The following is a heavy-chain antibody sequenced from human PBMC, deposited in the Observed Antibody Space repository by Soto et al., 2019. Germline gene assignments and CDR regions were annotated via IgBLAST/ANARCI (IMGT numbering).Heavy chain of an antibody. J-gene: IGHJ6*02. Sequence: KPSETLSLTCTVSGGSISSSSYYWGWIRQPPGKGLEWIGSIYYSGSTYYNPSLKSRVTISVDTSKNQFSLKLGSVTAADTAVYYCARPDTDGMDVWGQGTTVTVSS. D-gene: IGHD2-8*02. V-gene: IGHV4-39*01. CDR2: IYYSGST. CDR1: GGSISSSSYY. CDR3: ARPDTDGMDV.